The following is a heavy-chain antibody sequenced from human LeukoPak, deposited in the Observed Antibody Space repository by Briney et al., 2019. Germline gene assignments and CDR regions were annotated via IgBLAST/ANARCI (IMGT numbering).Heavy chain of an antibody. CDR1: GFTFSNYW. J-gene: IGHJ4*02. D-gene: IGHD2-8*01. V-gene: IGHV3-7*01. Sequence: GGSLRLSCAASGFTFSNYWMSWVRQAPGKGLEWVANIKQDGSETYYVDPVKGRFTISRDNAKNSLFLQMNSLTAEDTAVYYCARKGGTRGPLNYWGQGTLVTVSS. CDR2: IKQDGSET. CDR3: ARKGGTRGPLNY.